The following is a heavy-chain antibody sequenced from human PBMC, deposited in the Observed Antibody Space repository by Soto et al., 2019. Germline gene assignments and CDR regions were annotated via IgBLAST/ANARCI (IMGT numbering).Heavy chain of an antibody. CDR1: KFTFNSYT. Sequence: GGSLRLSCAASKFTFNSYTMNWVRQAPGKGLEWVSSISGSDGSTYYADSVKGRFTISRDNSKNTLNLQMNSLRAEDTAVYYCARRSSSWYFDYWGQGTLVTVS. CDR3: ARRSSSWYFDY. CDR2: ISGSDGST. V-gene: IGHV3-23*01. D-gene: IGHD6-13*01. J-gene: IGHJ4*02.